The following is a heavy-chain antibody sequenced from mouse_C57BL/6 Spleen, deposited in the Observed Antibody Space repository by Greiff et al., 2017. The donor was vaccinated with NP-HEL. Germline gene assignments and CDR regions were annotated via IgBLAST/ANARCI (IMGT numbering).Heavy chain of an antibody. V-gene: IGHV1-82*01. Sequence: VQLQQSGPELVKPGASVKISCKASGYAFSSSWMNWVKQRPGKGLEWIGRIYPGDGDTNYNGKFKGKATLTADKSSSTAYMQLSSLTSEDSAVYVCARRTNYYGRAMDYWGQGTSVTVSS. CDR1: GYAFSSSW. CDR2: IYPGDGDT. CDR3: ARRTNYYGRAMDY. J-gene: IGHJ4*01. D-gene: IGHD1-1*01.